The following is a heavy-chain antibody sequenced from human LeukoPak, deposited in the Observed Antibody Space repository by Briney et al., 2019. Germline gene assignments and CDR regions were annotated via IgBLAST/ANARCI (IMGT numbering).Heavy chain of an antibody. CDR3: ASGDSRGYHYVDS. J-gene: IGHJ4*02. CDR1: GYSISSGYY. D-gene: IGHD3-22*01. CDR2: IYHSGST. Sequence: SETLSLTCTVSGYSISSGYYWGWIRQPPGKGLEWIGNIYHSGSTYYSPSLKSRVTISIDTSNNRFSLKLSSVTAADTAVYYCASGDSRGYHYVDSWGQGTLVTVSS. V-gene: IGHV4-38-2*02.